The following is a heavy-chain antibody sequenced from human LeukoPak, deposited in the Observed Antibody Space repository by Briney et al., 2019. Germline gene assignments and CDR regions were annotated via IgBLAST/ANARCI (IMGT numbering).Heavy chain of an antibody. J-gene: IGHJ2*01. D-gene: IGHD6-13*01. CDR3: AREYGSWYFAALGCFDL. Sequence: GGSLRLSCAASGFTFSSYAMHWVRQAPGKGLEWVAVISYDGSNKYYADSVKGRFTISRDNSKNTLYLQMNSLRAEDTAVYYCAREYGSWYFAALGCFDLWGRGTLVTVSS. CDR1: GFTFSSYA. CDR2: ISYDGSNK. V-gene: IGHV3-30*01.